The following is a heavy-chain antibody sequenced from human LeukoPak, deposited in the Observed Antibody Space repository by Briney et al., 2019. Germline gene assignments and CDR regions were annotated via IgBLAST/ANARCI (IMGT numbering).Heavy chain of an antibody. CDR1: GFTFSDYY. V-gene: IGHV3-11*01. D-gene: IGHD1-26*01. Sequence: GGSLRLSCAASGFTFSDYYMTWVRQAPGKGLEWISYISDSGNNKYFADSVKGRFTIYRDNAKNSLYLQMNSLRAEDTGVYYCAKKYSTGLDPWGQGTLVTVSS. J-gene: IGHJ5*02. CDR3: AKKYSTGLDP. CDR2: ISDSGNNK.